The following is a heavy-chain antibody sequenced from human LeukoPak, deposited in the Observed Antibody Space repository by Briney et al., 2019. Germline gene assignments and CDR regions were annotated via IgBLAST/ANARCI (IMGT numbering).Heavy chain of an antibody. CDR1: EFSFSNFA. D-gene: IGHD1-1*01. CDR3: AREDNPLWFDP. V-gene: IGHV3-30-3*01. J-gene: IGHJ5*02. Sequence: GRSLRLSCAASEFSFSNFAMYWVRQAPGKGLEWLAVISYDGSIRYYADSVKGRFTISRDNSNNTVHLQMNSLRPDDSALYYCAREDNPLWFDPWGQGTLVTVSS. CDR2: ISYDGSIR.